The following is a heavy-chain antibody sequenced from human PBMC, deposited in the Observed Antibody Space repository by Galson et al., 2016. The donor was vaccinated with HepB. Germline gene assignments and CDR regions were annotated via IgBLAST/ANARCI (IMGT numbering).Heavy chain of an antibody. V-gene: IGHV4-4*02. D-gene: IGHD3-10*01. CDR3: ARGPRCLRGGSVYYSAMDV. Sequence: SETLSLTCAVSGGSIKSSNLWTWVRQPPGKGLECIGEINYRGSAIHNPSLKSRVSLSVDTSKNQFSLNLSSVIAADTAVYYCARGPRCLRGGSVYYSAMDVWGQGTTVAVPS. CDR2: INYRGSA. CDR1: GGSIKSSNL. J-gene: IGHJ6*02.